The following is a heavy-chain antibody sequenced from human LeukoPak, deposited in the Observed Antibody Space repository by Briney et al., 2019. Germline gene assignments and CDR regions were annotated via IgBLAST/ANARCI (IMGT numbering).Heavy chain of an antibody. CDR2: INRSGST. V-gene: IGHV4-34*01. J-gene: IGHJ5*02. D-gene: IGHD3-16*01. CDR1: GGSFSGYY. CDR3: ARGHYGIDP. Sequence: PSETLSLTCAVYGGSFSGYYWSWIRQPPGKGLEWIGEINRSGSTNYNPSLKSRVTISVDTSKNQFSLKLSSVTAADTAVYYCARGHYGIDPWGQGTLVTVSS.